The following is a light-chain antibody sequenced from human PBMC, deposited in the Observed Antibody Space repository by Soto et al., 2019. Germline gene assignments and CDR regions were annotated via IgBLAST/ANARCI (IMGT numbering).Light chain of an antibody. CDR2: AVS. J-gene: IGLJ1*01. CDR1: SSDVGLYDY. Sequence: QPALTQPASVSGSPGQSITISCTGTSSDVGLYDYVSWYQQHPGKAPQLMIYAVSNRPSGVSNRFSASKSGNTASLSISGLQAEDEADYYCSSYTSDSSYVFGSGTKVTVL. V-gene: IGLV2-14*01. CDR3: SSYTSDSSYV.